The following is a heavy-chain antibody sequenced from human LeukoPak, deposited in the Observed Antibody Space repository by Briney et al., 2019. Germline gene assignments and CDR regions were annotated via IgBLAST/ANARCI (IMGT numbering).Heavy chain of an antibody. CDR1: GFTFSSYS. V-gene: IGHV3-48*04. D-gene: IGHD6-13*01. J-gene: IGHJ5*02. CDR3: ARAGSIAAAGINWFDP. CDR2: ISSSSSTI. Sequence: GGSLRLSCAASGFTFSSYSMNWVRQAPGKGLEWVSYISSSSSTIYYADSVKGRFTISRDNAKNSLYLQMNSLRAEDTAVYYCARAGSIAAAGINWFDPWGQGTLVTVSS.